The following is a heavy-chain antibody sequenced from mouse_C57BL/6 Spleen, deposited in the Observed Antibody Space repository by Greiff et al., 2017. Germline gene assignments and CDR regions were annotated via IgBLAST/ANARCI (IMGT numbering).Heavy chain of an antibody. V-gene: IGHV2-5*01. CDR3: AKNGDGNYGGFAY. CDR2: IWRGGST. Sequence: VQLQQSGPGLVQPSQSLSITCTVSGFSLTSYGVHWVRQSPGKGLEWLGVIWRGGSTDYNAAFMSRLSITKDNSKSQVFFKMNSLQADDTAIYYCAKNGDGNYGGFAYWGQGTLVTVSA. D-gene: IGHD2-1*01. CDR1: GFSLTSYG. J-gene: IGHJ3*01.